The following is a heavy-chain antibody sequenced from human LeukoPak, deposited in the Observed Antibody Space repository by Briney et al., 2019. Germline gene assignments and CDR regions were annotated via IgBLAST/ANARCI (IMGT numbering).Heavy chain of an antibody. V-gene: IGHV4-59*01. CDR3: ARGVGSGYPDY. J-gene: IGHJ4*02. Sequence: SETLSLTCTVSGGSISNYYWTWIRQPPGKGLEWIGFISYSGNTNYNPSLKSRVTISLDTSKNQFSLKLISVTAADTAVYYCARGVGSGYPDYWGQGALVTVSS. CDR1: GGSISNYY. CDR2: ISYSGNT. D-gene: IGHD3-22*01.